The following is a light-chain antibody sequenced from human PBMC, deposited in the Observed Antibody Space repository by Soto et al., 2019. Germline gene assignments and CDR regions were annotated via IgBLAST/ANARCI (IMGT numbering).Light chain of an antibody. CDR1: SSDVGAYNY. Sequence: QSALTQPASVSGSPGQSITISCTGTSSDVGAYNYVSWYQQHPGKAPRLMIYDVSNRPSGVSNRFSGSKSGNTTSLTISGLQAEDEADYYCSSYTINTTRVFGGGTQLTVL. J-gene: IGLJ3*02. CDR2: DVS. V-gene: IGLV2-14*03. CDR3: SSYTINTTRV.